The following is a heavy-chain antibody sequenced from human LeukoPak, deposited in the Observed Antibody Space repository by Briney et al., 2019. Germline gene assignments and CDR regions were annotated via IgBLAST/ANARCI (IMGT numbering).Heavy chain of an antibody. J-gene: IGHJ4*02. V-gene: IGHV4-34*08. CDR1: GFTFSNFW. D-gene: IGHD4-17*01. Sequence: GSLRLSCTASGFTFSNFWMGWVRQPPGKGLEWIGEINHSGITNYNPSLKSRVTISADTSKNQFSLKLTSVTAADTAVYYCANPARDFADSGAITWWGQGTLVTVSS. CDR2: INHSGIT. CDR3: ANPARDFADSGAITW.